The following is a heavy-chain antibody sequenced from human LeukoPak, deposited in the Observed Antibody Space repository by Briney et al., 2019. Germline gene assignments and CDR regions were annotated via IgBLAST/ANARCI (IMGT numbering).Heavy chain of an antibody. V-gene: IGHV6-1*01. CDR3: ARGLLLGYCSSTSCYGPFDY. CDR2: TYYRSKWYN. CDR1: GYSVSSNSAA. D-gene: IGHD2-2*01. J-gene: IGHJ4*02. Sequence: SQTLSLTCAISGYSVSSNSAAWNWIRQSPSRGLERLGRTYYRSKWYNDYAVSVKSRITINPDTSKNQFSLQLNSVTPEDTAVYYCARGLLLGYCSSTSCYGPFDYWGQGTLVTVSS.